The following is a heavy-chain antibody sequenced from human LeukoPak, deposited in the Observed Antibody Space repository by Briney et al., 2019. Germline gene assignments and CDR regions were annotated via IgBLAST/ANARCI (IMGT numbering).Heavy chain of an antibody. CDR3: ARDHYDSSGHYYALTY. CDR1: GYTFTDYY. V-gene: IGHV1-2*02. D-gene: IGHD3-22*01. J-gene: IGHJ4*02. CDR2: INPNSGGT. Sequence: SVTVSLMASGYTFTDYYMDWVRQAPGQGLEWMGWINPNSGGTNYAQKFQGRVTMTRDTSISTAYIELSRLRSDDTAVYYCARDHYDSSGHYYALTYWGQGTLVTVSS.